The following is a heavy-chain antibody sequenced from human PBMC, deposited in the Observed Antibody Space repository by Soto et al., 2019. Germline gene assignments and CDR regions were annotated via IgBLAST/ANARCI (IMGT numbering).Heavy chain of an antibody. CDR2: INTGNGNT. CDR1: GITSTTYA. CDR3: ARAISGYVT. J-gene: IGHJ5*02. D-gene: IGHD5-12*01. Sequence: ASVKVSCKASGITSTTYAIHWVRQVPGQGLEWMGWINTGNGNTRYSQRFLGRVSLTTDTSASTVSMDLSSLTSEDTAVYYCARAISGYVTWGLG. V-gene: IGHV1-3*04.